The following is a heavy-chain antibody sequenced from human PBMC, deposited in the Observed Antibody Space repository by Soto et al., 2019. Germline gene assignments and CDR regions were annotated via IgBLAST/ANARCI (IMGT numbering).Heavy chain of an antibody. CDR3: ASSFYCWCSGHGYYYYVMDF. Sequence: PSGTLPLTCTVSGCSVSSGSYYWSWIRQPPGKGLEWIGDIYYSGSTNYHPSPKSRVPISIDTSKNQFSLKLSSVTAADTALYYCASSFYCWCSGHGYYYYVMDFCGEGTRVTVS. CDR2: IYYSGST. J-gene: IGHJ6*02. V-gene: IGHV4-61*01. CDR1: GCSVSSGSYY. D-gene: IGHD2-8*02.